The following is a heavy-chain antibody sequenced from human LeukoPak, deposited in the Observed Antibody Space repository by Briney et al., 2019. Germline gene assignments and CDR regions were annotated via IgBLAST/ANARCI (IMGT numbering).Heavy chain of an antibody. CDR2: VTWNSGKV. J-gene: IGHJ4*02. V-gene: IGHV3-9*01. D-gene: IGHD3-10*02. Sequence: GGSLRLSCAASGFKFDNYAMHWVRQGPGKGLEWVSGVTWNSGKVGYGDSVKGRFTISRDNAKNSLFLQMNTLRREDTALYYCAKGGPMFGEFRSSDYWGRGTLVTVSS. CDR1: GFKFDNYA. CDR3: AKGGPMFGEFRSSDY.